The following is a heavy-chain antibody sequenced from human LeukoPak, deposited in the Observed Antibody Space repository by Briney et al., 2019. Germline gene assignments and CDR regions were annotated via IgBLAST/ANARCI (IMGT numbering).Heavy chain of an antibody. Sequence: GGALRLSCAASVFTFSSYPMSWVGQAPGKGVEGVSAISGSGGSTYYADSVKGRFTISRDNAKNSLYMQMNSLRAEGTAVYYCARATGWIAVAGIDYWGQGTLVTVSS. V-gene: IGHV3-23*01. D-gene: IGHD6-19*01. J-gene: IGHJ4*02. CDR2: ISGSGGST. CDR1: VFTFSSYP. CDR3: ARATGWIAVAGIDY.